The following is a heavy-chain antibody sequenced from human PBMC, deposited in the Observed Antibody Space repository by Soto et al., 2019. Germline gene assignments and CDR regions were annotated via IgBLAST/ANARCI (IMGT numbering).Heavy chain of an antibody. V-gene: IGHV3-7*01. CDR3: ASWLKTSGWYVLLEGSFDY. D-gene: IGHD6-19*01. Sequence: GGSLRLSCAASGFTFSSYWMTWVRQAPGKGLDWVANIKQDGSAKYYVDSVKGRFTISRDNAKNSLYLQMNSLRAEDTAVYYCASWLKTSGWYVLLEGSFDYWGQGTLVTVSS. CDR1: GFTFSSYW. CDR2: IKQDGSAK. J-gene: IGHJ4*02.